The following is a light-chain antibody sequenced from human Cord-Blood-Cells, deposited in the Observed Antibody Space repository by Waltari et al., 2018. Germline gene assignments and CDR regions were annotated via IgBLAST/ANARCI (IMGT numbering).Light chain of an antibody. CDR2: SNN. CDR1: SSNIGSNT. Sequence: QSVLTQPPSASGTPGQRVTISCSGSSSNIGSNTVNWYQQPPGTATKLLIYSNNQRPSGVPDRFSGSKSGTSASLAISGLQSEDEADYYCAAWDDSLNGRVFGGGTKLTVL. V-gene: IGLV1-44*01. J-gene: IGLJ3*02. CDR3: AAWDDSLNGRV.